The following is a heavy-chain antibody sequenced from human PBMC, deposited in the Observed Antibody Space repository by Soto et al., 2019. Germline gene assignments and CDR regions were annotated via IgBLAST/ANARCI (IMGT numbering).Heavy chain of an antibody. V-gene: IGHV3-21*01. J-gene: IGHJ4*02. CDR1: GFTFSSYS. Sequence: GGSLRLSCAASGFTFSSYSMNWARQAPGKGLEWVSSISSSSSYIYYADSVKGRFTISRDNAKNSLYLQMNSLRAEDTAVYYCARVAAYCSSTSCYSDYWGQGTLVTVSS. CDR3: ARVAAYCSSTSCYSDY. CDR2: ISSSSSYI. D-gene: IGHD2-2*01.